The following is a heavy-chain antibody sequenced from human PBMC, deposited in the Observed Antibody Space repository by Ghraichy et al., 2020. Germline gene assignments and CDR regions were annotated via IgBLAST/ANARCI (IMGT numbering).Heavy chain of an antibody. V-gene: IGHV4-39*01. CDR3: VTHYNDYSRFDY. J-gene: IGHJ4*02. Sequence: SETLSLTCTVSGGSISTSHSYWGWVRQSPGKGMEWIGSIYSSGGTYSNPSLKSRATISADRSKNQFSLRLASVTAEDTAVYYCVTHYNDYSRFDYWGQGTQVTVSS. CDR2: IYSSGGT. CDR1: GGSISTSHSY. D-gene: IGHD4-11*01.